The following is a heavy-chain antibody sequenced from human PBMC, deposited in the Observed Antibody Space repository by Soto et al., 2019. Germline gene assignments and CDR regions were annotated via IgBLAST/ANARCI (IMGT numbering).Heavy chain of an antibody. D-gene: IGHD5-18*01. V-gene: IGHV1-69*01. J-gene: IGHJ6*02. Sequence: QVQLVQSGAEVKKPGSSVKVSCKASGGTFSSYAISWVRQAPGQGLEWMGGIIPIFGTANDAQKFQGRVTITADDSTSTAYMELSSLRSEDTAAYYCARGRRTAMAYYYYCRMDVWGQGTTVTVSS. CDR1: GGTFSSYA. CDR2: IIPIFGTA. CDR3: ARGRRTAMAYYYYCRMDV.